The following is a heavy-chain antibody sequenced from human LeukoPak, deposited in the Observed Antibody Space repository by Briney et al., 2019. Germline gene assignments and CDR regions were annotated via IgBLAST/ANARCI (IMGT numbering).Heavy chain of an antibody. Sequence: GASVKVSCKASGYTFTSCYMHWVRQAPGQGREWMGIINPSGGSTSYAQKFQGRVTMTRDMSTSTVYMELSSLRSEDTAVYYCARGRTTYYDFWSGYYFGVLDNWFDPWGQGTLVTVSS. V-gene: IGHV1-46*01. CDR1: GYTFTSCY. CDR2: INPSGGST. D-gene: IGHD3-3*01. J-gene: IGHJ5*02. CDR3: ARGRTTYYDFWSGYYFGVLDNWFDP.